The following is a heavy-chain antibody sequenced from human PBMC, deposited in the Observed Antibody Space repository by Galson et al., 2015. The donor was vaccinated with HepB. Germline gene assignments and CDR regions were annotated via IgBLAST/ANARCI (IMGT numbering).Heavy chain of an antibody. Sequence: SLRLSCAASGFTFSSYGMHWVRQAPGKGLEWVAVIWYDGSKKYYADSVKGRFTISRDNSKNTLYLQMNSLRAGDTAVYYCASVSQDGRLMAFDIWGQGTMVTVSS. D-gene: IGHD1-26*01. CDR1: GFTFSSYG. CDR2: IWYDGSKK. CDR3: ASVSQDGRLMAFDI. V-gene: IGHV3-33*01. J-gene: IGHJ3*02.